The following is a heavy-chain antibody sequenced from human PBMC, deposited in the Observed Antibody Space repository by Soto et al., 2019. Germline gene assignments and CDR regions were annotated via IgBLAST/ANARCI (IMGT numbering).Heavy chain of an antibody. J-gene: IGHJ6*02. V-gene: IGHV1-18*01. D-gene: IGHD3-9*01. CDR3: AREGDYDILTGYYIIHYYYGMDV. Sequence: QVQLVQSGAEVKKPGASVKVSCKASGYTFTSYGISWVRQAPGQGLEWMGWISAYNGNTNYAQKLQGRVTMTTDTSTSTGXXXLXXLRSDDTAVYYCAREGDYDILTGYYIIHYYYGMDVWGQGTTVTVSS. CDR1: GYTFTSYG. CDR2: ISAYNGNT.